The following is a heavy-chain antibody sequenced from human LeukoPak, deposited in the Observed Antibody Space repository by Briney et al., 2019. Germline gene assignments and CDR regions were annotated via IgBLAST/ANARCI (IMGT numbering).Heavy chain of an antibody. Sequence: GGSLRLSCAASGFTFSSYDMHWVRQATGKGLEWVSAIGTAGDTYYPDSVKGRFTISRDNSKNTLYLQMNSLRAEDTAVYYCARDRGSGSYYVSYFQHWGQGTLVTVSS. CDR1: GFTFSSYD. CDR3: ARDRGSGSYYVSYFQH. CDR2: IGTAGDT. V-gene: IGHV3-13*01. D-gene: IGHD1-26*01. J-gene: IGHJ1*01.